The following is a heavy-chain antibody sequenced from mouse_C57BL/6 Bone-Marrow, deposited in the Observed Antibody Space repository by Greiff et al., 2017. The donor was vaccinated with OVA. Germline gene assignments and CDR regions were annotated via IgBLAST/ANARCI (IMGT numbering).Heavy chain of an antibody. D-gene: IGHD2-5*01. CDR3: ARGSYSNYNAMDY. CDR1: GYTFTSYG. V-gene: IGHV1-81*01. Sequence: VKLMESGAELARPGASVKLSCKASGYTFTSYGISWVKQRTGQGLEWIGEIYPRSGNTYYNEKFKGKATLTADKSSSTAYMELRSLTSEDSAVYFCARGSYSNYNAMDYWGQGTSVTVSS. CDR2: IYPRSGNT. J-gene: IGHJ4*01.